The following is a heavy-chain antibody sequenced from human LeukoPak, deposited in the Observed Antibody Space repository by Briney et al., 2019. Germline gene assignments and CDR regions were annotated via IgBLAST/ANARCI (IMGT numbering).Heavy chain of an antibody. V-gene: IGHV4-59*08. CDR1: GGSIRSYY. J-gene: IGHJ4*02. CDR2: IYYTGST. CDR3: ASGSYYFDY. Sequence: PSVTLSLTCTVSGGSIRSYYWSWIRQPPGKGLDWIGYIYYTGSTKYNPSLKSRATISVDTSKNQFSLKLSSVTAADTAVYYCASGSYYFDYWGQGTLVTVSS. D-gene: IGHD1-26*01.